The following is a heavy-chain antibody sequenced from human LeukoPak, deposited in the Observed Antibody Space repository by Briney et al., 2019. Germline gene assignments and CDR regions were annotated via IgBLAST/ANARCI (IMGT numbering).Heavy chain of an antibody. V-gene: IGHV3-30*04. J-gene: IGHJ4*02. CDR3: ARVNSADYGDYLDY. Sequence: QPGRSLRLSCAASGLTFSSYAMHWVRQAPGKGLEWVAVISYDGSNKYYADSVKGRFTISRDNSKNTLYLQVNSLRAEDTAVYYCARVNSADYGDYLDYWGQGTLVTVSS. D-gene: IGHD4-17*01. CDR2: ISYDGSNK. CDR1: GLTFSSYA.